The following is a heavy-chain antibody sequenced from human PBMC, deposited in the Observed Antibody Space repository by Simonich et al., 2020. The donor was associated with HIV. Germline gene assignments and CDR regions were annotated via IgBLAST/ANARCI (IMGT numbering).Heavy chain of an antibody. Sequence: QVQLQQWGAGLLKPSETLSLTCAVYGGSFSGYYWSWIRQSPGKGLEWIGEINHSGSRNYNPSLKSRVTISVDASKNQFSLKLSSVTAADTAVYYCTRGYGDYGDYWGQGTLVTVSS. CDR2: INHSGSR. CDR1: GGSFSGYY. J-gene: IGHJ4*02. D-gene: IGHD4-17*01. CDR3: TRGYGDYGDY. V-gene: IGHV4-34*01.